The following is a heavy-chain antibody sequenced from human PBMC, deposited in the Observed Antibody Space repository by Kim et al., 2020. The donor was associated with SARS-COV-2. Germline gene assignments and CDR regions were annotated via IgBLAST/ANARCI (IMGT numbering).Heavy chain of an antibody. CDR3: AVQITVDTAMSHYYYGMDV. CDR2: ISGSGGST. D-gene: IGHD5-18*01. J-gene: IGHJ6*02. V-gene: IGHV3-23*01. CDR1: GFTFSSYA. Sequence: GGSLRLSCAASGFTFSSYAMSWVRQAPGKGLEWVSAISGSGGSTYYADSVKGRFTISRDNSKNTLYLQMNSLRAEDTAVYYCAVQITVDTAMSHYYYGMDVWGQGTTVTVSS.